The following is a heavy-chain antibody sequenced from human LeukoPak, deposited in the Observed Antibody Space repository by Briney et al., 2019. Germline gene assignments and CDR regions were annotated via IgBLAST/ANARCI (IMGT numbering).Heavy chain of an antibody. CDR1: GYTFTSYY. D-gene: IGHD3-16*02. V-gene: IGHV1-2*06. CDR3: ARADYVWGSYRSKDPYY. J-gene: IGHJ4*02. Sequence: ASVKVSCKASGYTFTSYYIHWVRQAPGQGLEWMGRINPNSGGTNYAQKFQGRVTMTRDTSISTAYMELSRLRSDDTAVYYCARADYVWGSYRSKDPYYWGQGTLVTVSS. CDR2: INPNSGGT.